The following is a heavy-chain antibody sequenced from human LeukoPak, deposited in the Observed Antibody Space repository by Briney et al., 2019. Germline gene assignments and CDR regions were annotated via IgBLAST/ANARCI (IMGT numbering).Heavy chain of an antibody. Sequence: ASVKVSCKASGDTFSNYAISWARQAPGQGLEWMGSVIPIFGTPNNAPKFQGRVTITADKSTNTAYMELSSLRCEDTAVFYCARVAAGGNRFCFDPWGQGTRVPVS. CDR3: ARVAAGGNRFCFDP. V-gene: IGHV1-69*06. CDR1: GDTFSNYA. CDR2: VIPIFGTP. D-gene: IGHD6-13*01. J-gene: IGHJ5*02.